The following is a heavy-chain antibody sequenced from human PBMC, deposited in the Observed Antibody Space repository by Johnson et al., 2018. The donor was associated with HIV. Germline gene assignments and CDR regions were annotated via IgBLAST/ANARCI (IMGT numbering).Heavy chain of an antibody. J-gene: IGHJ3*02. D-gene: IGHD5/OR15-5a*01. CDR3: ARLVSVSSTLPVAFDI. CDR2: IRHDASRK. Sequence: VQLVESGGGLVQPGGSLRLSCTASGFTFSSYCMHWVRQDPGKGLAWVAIIRHDASRKYYDDSVKGLFTISRDNSKNSPYLQMNSLRTEDMSVYYCARLVSVSSTLPVAFDIWGQGTMVTVSS. V-gene: IGHV3-7*01. CDR1: GFTFSSYC.